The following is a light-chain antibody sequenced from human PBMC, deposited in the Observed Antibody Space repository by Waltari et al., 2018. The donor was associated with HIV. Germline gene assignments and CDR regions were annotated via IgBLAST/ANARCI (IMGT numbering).Light chain of an antibody. V-gene: IGLV2-8*01. Sequence: QSALTQPPSASGSPGQSVTISCTGTSSDVGGYNYVSWYQQHPGKAPKLMIYEVNKRPSGVPDRFSGSKSGNTASRTVSGLQAEDEADYYCSSYAGSNNRVFGGGTKLTVL. CDR3: SSYAGSNNRV. J-gene: IGLJ2*01. CDR1: SSDVGGYNY. CDR2: EVN.